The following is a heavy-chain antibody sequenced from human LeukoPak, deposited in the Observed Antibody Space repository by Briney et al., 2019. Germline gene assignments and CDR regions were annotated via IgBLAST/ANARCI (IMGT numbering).Heavy chain of an antibody. V-gene: IGHV1-69*13. D-gene: IGHD6-13*01. CDR3: ARASSSPYTAYYYYGMDV. Sequence: SVKVSCKASGGTFSSYAISWVRQAPGQGLEWMGGIISIFGTANYAQKFQGRVTITADESTSTAYMELSSLRSEDTAVYYCARASSSPYTAYYYYGMDVWGQGTTVTASS. J-gene: IGHJ6*02. CDR1: GGTFSSYA. CDR2: IISIFGTA.